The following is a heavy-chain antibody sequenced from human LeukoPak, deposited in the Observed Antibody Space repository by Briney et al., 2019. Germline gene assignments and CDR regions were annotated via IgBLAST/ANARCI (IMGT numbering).Heavy chain of an antibody. Sequence: GGSLRLSCAASGLTFSSYAMSWVRQAPGKGLEWVSAISGSGGSTYYADSVKGRFTISRDNSKNTLYLQMNSLRAEDTAVYYCAKDPPNDYGDYVDAFDIWGQGTMVTVSS. CDR1: GLTFSSYA. CDR3: AKDPPNDYGDYVDAFDI. V-gene: IGHV3-23*01. D-gene: IGHD4-17*01. J-gene: IGHJ3*02. CDR2: ISGSGGST.